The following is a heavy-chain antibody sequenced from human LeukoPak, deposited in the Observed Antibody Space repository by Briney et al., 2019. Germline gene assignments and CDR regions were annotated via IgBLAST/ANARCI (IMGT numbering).Heavy chain of an antibody. CDR2: ISGSGGST. CDR1: GFTFSSYA. V-gene: IGHV3-23*01. CDR3: ARGKTGSYYSRSYYMDV. Sequence: GGSLRLSCEASGFTFSSYAMSWVRQAPGKGLEWVSGISGSGGSTYYADSVKGRFTISRDNSKNMLYLQMNSLRAEDTAVYYCARGKTGSYYSRSYYMDVWGKGTTVTISS. D-gene: IGHD3-10*01. J-gene: IGHJ6*03.